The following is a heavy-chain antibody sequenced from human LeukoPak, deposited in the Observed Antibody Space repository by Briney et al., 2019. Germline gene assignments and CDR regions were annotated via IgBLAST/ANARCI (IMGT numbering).Heavy chain of an antibody. V-gene: IGHV3-30*03. J-gene: IGHJ4*02. CDR3: ARTLTTVTTGDY. CDR1: GFTFSSYG. D-gene: IGHD4-17*01. CDR2: ISHDDGSNK. Sequence: GGSLRLSCAASGFTFSSYGMHWVRQAPGKGLEWVAVISHDDGSNKYYADSVKGRFTISRDNSKNTLYLQMNSLRAEDTAVYYCARTLTTVTTGDYWGQGTLVTVSS.